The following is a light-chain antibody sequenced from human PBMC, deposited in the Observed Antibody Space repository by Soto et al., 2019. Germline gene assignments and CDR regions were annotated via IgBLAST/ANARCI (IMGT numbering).Light chain of an antibody. CDR2: VNSDDSH. CDR3: QTWDTGIQV. Sequence: QLVLTQSPSASASLGASVTLTCTLSSGHSSYSIAWHQQQPDKGPRYLMKVNSDDSHNKGDGIPDRFSGSSSGAERYLTISSLQSEDEADYYCQTWDTGIQVFGGGTKLTVL. V-gene: IGLV4-69*01. CDR1: SGHSSYS. J-gene: IGLJ2*01.